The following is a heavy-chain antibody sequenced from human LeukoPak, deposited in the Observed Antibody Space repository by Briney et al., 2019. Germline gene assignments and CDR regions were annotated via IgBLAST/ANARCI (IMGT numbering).Heavy chain of an antibody. J-gene: IGHJ2*01. D-gene: IGHD2-2*01. Sequence: GRSLRLSCAASGFTFSSYAMHWVRQAPGKGLEWVAVISYDGSNKYYADSVKGRFTISRDNSKNTLCLQMNSLRAEDTAVYYCARDLPYIVVVPAAEGLDLWGRGTLVTVSS. V-gene: IGHV3-30*04. CDR2: ISYDGSNK. CDR3: ARDLPYIVVVPAAEGLDL. CDR1: GFTFSSYA.